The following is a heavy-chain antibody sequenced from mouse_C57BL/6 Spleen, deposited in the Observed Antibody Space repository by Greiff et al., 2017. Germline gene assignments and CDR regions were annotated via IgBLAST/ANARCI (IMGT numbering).Heavy chain of an antibody. D-gene: IGHD4-1*01. Sequence: LVESGAELVRPGASVTLSCKASGYTFTDYEMHWVKQTPVHGLEWIGAIDPETGGTAYNQKFKGKAILTADKSSSTAYMELRSLTSEDSAVYYCTELGRGYWGQGTTLTVSS. J-gene: IGHJ2*01. CDR2: IDPETGGT. V-gene: IGHV1-15*01. CDR1: GYTFTDYE. CDR3: TELGRGY.